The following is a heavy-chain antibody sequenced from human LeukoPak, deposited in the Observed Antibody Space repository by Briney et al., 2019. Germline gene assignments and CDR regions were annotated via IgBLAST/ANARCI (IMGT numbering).Heavy chain of an antibody. CDR1: GFTFEDHV. V-gene: IGHV3-9*01. D-gene: IGHD2-2*01. CDR2: ISWSGDRM. CDR3: AKDLGGSATTV. J-gene: IGHJ4*02. Sequence: PGGSLRLSCAASGFTFEDHVMHWVRQAPGKGLEWVSSISWSGDRMGYADAVKGRFTISRDNAKNSLFLRMNSPRVEDTALYYCAKDLGGSATTVWGQGTLVTVSS.